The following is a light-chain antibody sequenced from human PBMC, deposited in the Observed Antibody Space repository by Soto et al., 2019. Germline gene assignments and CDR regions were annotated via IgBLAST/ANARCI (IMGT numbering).Light chain of an antibody. J-gene: IGLJ3*02. V-gene: IGLV2-14*01. Sequence: QSVLTQPASVSGSPGQSITISCTVISSNVGDYSYVSWYQQYPGKAPKLLLYEVSNRPSGVSHRFSGSKSGNTASLTISGLQAEDEANYYCSSYTTNSKLFGGGTKLTVL. CDR3: SSYTTNSKL. CDR1: SSNVGDYSY. CDR2: EVS.